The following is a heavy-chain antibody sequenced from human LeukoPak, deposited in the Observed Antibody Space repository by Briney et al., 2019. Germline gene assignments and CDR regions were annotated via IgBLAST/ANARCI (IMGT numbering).Heavy chain of an antibody. Sequence: GGSLRLSCAASGFTFSIYWMNWVRQAPGKGLVWVAHICPYGGDTYYADSVKGRFTISRDNAGNTLYLQMNSLRAEDTAVYYCAKASMVRSVLSISPYNWFAPWGQRALVTVSS. V-gene: IGHV3-30*02. J-gene: IGHJ5*02. CDR3: AKASMVRSVLSISPYNWFAP. CDR1: GFTFSIYW. D-gene: IGHD3-10*01. CDR2: ICPYGGDT.